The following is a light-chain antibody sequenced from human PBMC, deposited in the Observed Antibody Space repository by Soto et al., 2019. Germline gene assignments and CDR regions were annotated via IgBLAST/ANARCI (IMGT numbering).Light chain of an antibody. J-gene: IGLJ3*02. CDR2: EVN. CDR1: SNDVGGYNL. Sequence: QSVLTQPASVSGSPGQSITISCTGTSNDVGGYNLVSWFQQHPGKAPKLMISEVNKRPSGVSNRFSGSKSAKTASLTISGLQAEDEADYYCCSHVGGSSPQWVFGGGTKLTVL. V-gene: IGLV2-23*02. CDR3: CSHVGGSSPQWV.